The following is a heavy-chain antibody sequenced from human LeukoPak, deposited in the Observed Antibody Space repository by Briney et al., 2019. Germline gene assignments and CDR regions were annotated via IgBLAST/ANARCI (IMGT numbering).Heavy chain of an antibody. V-gene: IGHV4-34*01. CDR3: ARDGYNRGLY. CDR2: INHSGST. Sequence: PSETLSLTCAVYGGSFSGCYWSWIRQPPGKGLEWIGEINHSGSTNYNPSLKSRVTISVDTSKNQFSLKLSSVTAADTAVYYCARDGYNRGLYWGQGTLVTVSS. D-gene: IGHD5-24*01. J-gene: IGHJ4*02. CDR1: GGSFSGCY.